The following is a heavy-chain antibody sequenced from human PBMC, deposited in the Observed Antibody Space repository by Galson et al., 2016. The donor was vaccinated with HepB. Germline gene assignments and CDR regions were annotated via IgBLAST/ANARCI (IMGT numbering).Heavy chain of an antibody. Sequence: SLRLSCAASGFSFSNSGMSWVRQAPGRGLEWVSGITRSGAATHYADFVKGRFTISRDNSKDTLYVYMKNLTAGDTAIYYCVKHGGFDYWGQGALVTVSS. D-gene: IGHD3-16*01. V-gene: IGHV3-23*01. CDR2: ITRSGAAT. CDR1: GFSFSNSG. CDR3: VKHGGFDY. J-gene: IGHJ4*02.